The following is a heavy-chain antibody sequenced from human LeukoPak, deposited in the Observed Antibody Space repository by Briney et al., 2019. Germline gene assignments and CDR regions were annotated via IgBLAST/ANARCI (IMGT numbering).Heavy chain of an antibody. V-gene: IGHV3-30*04. Sequence: TGGSLRLSCAASGFTFSSYAMHWVRQAPGKGLEWVAVISYDGSNKYYADSVKGRFTISRDNSKNTLYLQMNSLRAEDTAVYYCAKVLEWLIFDYWGQGTLVTVSS. J-gene: IGHJ4*02. CDR3: AKVLEWLIFDY. CDR1: GFTFSSYA. CDR2: ISYDGSNK. D-gene: IGHD3-3*01.